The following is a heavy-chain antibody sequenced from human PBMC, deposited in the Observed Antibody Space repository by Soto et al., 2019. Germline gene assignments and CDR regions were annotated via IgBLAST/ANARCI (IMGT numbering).Heavy chain of an antibody. CDR3: ARDMYSSDYFVKWFEP. Sequence: QVRLVESGGGVVQPGRSLRLSCTASGFSFSSYAMYWFRQPPGKGLEWVAVISHDGINKHYAASVKGLVTVSRDNSNHSLDLQMNSLRGEDTAMYYCARDMYSSDYFVKWFEPWGQGTLVTVSS. V-gene: IGHV3-30-3*01. J-gene: IGHJ5*02. D-gene: IGHD6-19*01. CDR2: ISHDGINK. CDR1: GFSFSSYA.